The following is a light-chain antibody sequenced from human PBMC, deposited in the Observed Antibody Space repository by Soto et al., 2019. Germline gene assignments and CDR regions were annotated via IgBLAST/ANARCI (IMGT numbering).Light chain of an antibody. CDR1: SSNIGSNT. CDR3: AAWDDSLNGQVV. V-gene: IGLV1-44*01. CDR2: SNN. Sequence: QSVLTQPPSASGTPGRRVTISCSGSSSNIGSNTVNWYQQLPGTAPKLLIYSNNQRPSGVPDRFSGSKSGTSASLAISGLQSEDEADYYCAAWDDSLNGQVVFGGGTQLTVL. J-gene: IGLJ2*01.